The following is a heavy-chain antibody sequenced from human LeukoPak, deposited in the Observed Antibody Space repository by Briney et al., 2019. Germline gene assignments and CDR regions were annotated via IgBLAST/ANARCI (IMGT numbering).Heavy chain of an antibody. CDR1: GFTFSSYW. V-gene: IGHV3-74*01. Sequence: GGSLRLSCAASGFTFSSYWMHWVRQAPGKGLVWVSRINSDGSTTTYADSVKGRFTISRDNAKTTLYLQMNSLRAEDTAMYYRAKSGWDPWHWGQGNLVTVSS. J-gene: IGHJ4*02. CDR2: INSDGSTT. CDR3: AKSGWDPWH. D-gene: IGHD1-26*01.